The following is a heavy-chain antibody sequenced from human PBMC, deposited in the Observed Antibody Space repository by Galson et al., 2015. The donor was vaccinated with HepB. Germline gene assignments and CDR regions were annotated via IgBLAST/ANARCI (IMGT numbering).Heavy chain of an antibody. J-gene: IGHJ2*01. D-gene: IGHD3-10*01. Sequence: SVKVSCKVSGYTLTELSMHWVRQAPGKGLEWMGGFDPEDGETIYAQKFQGRVTMTEDTSTDTAYMELSSLRSEDTAVYYCATDSDYYGSGSPYWYFDLWGRGTLVTVFS. CDR1: GYTLTELS. V-gene: IGHV1-24*01. CDR2: FDPEDGET. CDR3: ATDSDYYGSGSPYWYFDL.